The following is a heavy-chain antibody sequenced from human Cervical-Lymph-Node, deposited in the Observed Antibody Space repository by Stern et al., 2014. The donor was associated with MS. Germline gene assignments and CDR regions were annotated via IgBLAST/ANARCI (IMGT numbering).Heavy chain of an antibody. V-gene: IGHV1-18*01. CDR1: GYTFPNYA. Sequence: VQLLESGAEVKKPGASVKVSCKASGYTFPNYAISWVRQAPGQGLEWMGWISGYNGNTNYAQKFQGRVTMTTDTSTNTAYMELRSLRSDDTGLYYCARDSSGFQFWGQGTLVTVSS. CDR2: ISGYNGNT. J-gene: IGHJ1*01. D-gene: IGHD6-19*01. CDR3: ARDSSGFQF.